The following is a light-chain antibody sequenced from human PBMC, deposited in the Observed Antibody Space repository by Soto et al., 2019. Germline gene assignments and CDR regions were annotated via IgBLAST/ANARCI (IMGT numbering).Light chain of an antibody. Sequence: EIVLTQSPGTLSLSPGERATLSCRASQSVSSSYLAWYQQKPGQPPRLLIYGASSRATGIPDRFSGSGSGTDFTLTFSRLEPEDFAVYYCQQYGSSPPTFGPGTKVDIK. J-gene: IGKJ3*01. CDR1: QSVSSSY. CDR3: QQYGSSPPT. CDR2: GAS. V-gene: IGKV3-20*01.